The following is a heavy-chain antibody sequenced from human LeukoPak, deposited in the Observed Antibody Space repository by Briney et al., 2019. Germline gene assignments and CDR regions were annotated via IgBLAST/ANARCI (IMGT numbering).Heavy chain of an antibody. CDR2: ISGSGGST. D-gene: IGHD6-13*01. CDR3: AKYGSSNPANYYYYGMDV. V-gene: IGHV3-23*01. Sequence: TGGSLRLSCAASGFTFSSYSMNWVRQAPGKGLEWVSTISGSGGSTYYADSVKGRFTIPRDNSKNTLYLQMNSLRAEDTAVYYCAKYGSSNPANYYYYGMDVWGQGTTVTVSS. J-gene: IGHJ6*02. CDR1: GFTFSSYS.